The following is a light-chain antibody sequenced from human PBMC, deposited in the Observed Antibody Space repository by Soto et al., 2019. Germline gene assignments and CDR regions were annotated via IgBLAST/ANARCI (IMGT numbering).Light chain of an antibody. CDR1: NIGSKS. J-gene: IGLJ2*01. Sequence: YELTQPPSVSVAPGKTARITCGGNNIGSKSVHWYQQKPGQAPVLVIYYDSDRPSGIPERFSGSNSGNTATLTISRVEAGDEADYYCQVWDSSSGVVFGGGTKLTVL. CDR3: QVWDSSSGVV. V-gene: IGLV3-21*04. CDR2: YDS.